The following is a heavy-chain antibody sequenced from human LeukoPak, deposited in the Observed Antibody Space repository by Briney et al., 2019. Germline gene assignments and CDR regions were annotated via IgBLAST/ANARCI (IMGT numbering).Heavy chain of an antibody. CDR3: AGDYGEYYYGMDV. J-gene: IGHJ6*02. Sequence: GGSLRLSCAASGFTFSSYGMHWVRQAPGKGLEWVAVIWYDGSNKCYADSVKGRFTVSRDNSKNTLYLQMNSLRAEDTAVYYCAGDYGEYYYGMDVWGQGTTVTVS. CDR1: GFTFSSYG. V-gene: IGHV3-33*01. CDR2: IWYDGSNK. D-gene: IGHD4-17*01.